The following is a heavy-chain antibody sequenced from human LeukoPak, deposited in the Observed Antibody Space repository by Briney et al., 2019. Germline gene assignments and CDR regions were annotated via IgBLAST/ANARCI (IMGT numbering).Heavy chain of an antibody. J-gene: IGHJ4*02. D-gene: IGHD4-23*01. CDR2: IKHSGST. CDR3: ARDGVGKGYFDY. Sequence: SETLFLTCDVYGGSFSGFYWSRIRQPPGKELKWIGEIKHSGSTNYNPSLKSRVTISVDTSKNQFSLKLSSVTAADTAVYYCARDGVGKGYFDYWGQGTLVTVSS. CDR1: GGSFSGFY. V-gene: IGHV4-34*01.